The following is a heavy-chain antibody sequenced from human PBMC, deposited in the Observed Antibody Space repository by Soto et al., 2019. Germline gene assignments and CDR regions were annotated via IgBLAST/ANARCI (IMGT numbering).Heavy chain of an antibody. D-gene: IGHD6-6*01. CDR3: AGWSSGSSSKAVFDI. CDR2: IYYSGST. Sequence: QVQLQESGPGLVKPSQTLSLTCTVSGGSISSGGYYWSWIRQHPGKGLEWIGYIYYSGSTYYNPSLRVRVTISVDTSKNQFSLKLSSVTAADTAVYYCAGWSSGSSSKAVFDIWGQGTMVTVSS. CDR1: GGSISSGGYY. V-gene: IGHV4-31*03. J-gene: IGHJ3*02.